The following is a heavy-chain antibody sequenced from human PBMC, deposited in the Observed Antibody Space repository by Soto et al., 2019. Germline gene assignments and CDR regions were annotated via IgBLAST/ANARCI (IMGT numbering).Heavy chain of an antibody. CDR1: GFTFSSYS. CDR2: ISSSSSYI. V-gene: IGHV3-21*01. CDR3: ARDPRLRYFDWAAGDDAFDI. Sequence: GSMRLSCAASGFTFSSYSMNWVRQAPGKGLECVSSISSSSSYIYYADSVKGRFTISRDNAKNSLYLQMNSLRAEDTAVYYCARDPRLRYFDWAAGDDAFDIWGQGTMVTVSS. D-gene: IGHD3-9*01. J-gene: IGHJ3*02.